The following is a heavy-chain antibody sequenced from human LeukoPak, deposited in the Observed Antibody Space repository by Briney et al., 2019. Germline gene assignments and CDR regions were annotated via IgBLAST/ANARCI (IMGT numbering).Heavy chain of an antibody. CDR3: AKSVTMIVVAIDY. D-gene: IGHD3-22*01. J-gene: IGHJ4*02. CDR2: IRYDGSNK. Sequence: PGGSLRLSCAASGFTFSSYGMHWVRQAPGKGLEWVAFIRYDGSNKYYADSVKGRFAISRDNSKNTLYLQMNSLRAEDTAVYYCAKSVTMIVVAIDYWGQGTLVTVSS. V-gene: IGHV3-30*02. CDR1: GFTFSSYG.